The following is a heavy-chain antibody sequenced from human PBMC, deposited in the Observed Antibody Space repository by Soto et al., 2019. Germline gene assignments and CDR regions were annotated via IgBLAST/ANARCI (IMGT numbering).Heavy chain of an antibody. CDR2: IVVGSGNT. CDR1: GFTFTSSA. V-gene: IGHV1-58*01. Sequence: PVKVSCKASGFTFTSSAVQWVRQARGQRLEWIGWIVVGSGNTNYAQKFQERVTITRDMSTSTAYLELSSLRSEDTAVYYCAADLPLGIGGATYWFAPWGQGTLVPVSS. D-gene: IGHD1-26*01. J-gene: IGHJ5*02. CDR3: AADLPLGIGGATYWFAP.